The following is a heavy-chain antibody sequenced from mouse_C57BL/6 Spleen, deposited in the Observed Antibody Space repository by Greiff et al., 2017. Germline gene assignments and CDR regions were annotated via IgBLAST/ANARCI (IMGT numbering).Heavy chain of an antibody. Sequence: EVKVVESGAELVRPGASVKLSCTASGFNIKDYYMHWVKQRPEQGLEWIGRIDPEDGDTEYAPKFQGKATMTADTSSNTAYLQLSSLTSEDTAVYYCTLITTVVNAMDYWGQGTSVTVSS. V-gene: IGHV14-1*01. CDR3: TLITTVVNAMDY. D-gene: IGHD1-1*01. CDR2: IDPEDGDT. CDR1: GFNIKDYY. J-gene: IGHJ4*01.